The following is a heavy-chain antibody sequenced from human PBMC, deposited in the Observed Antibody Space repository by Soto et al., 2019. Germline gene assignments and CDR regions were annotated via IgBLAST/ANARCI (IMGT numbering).Heavy chain of an antibody. D-gene: IGHD5-18*01. Sequence: SETLSLTCTVSGGSISSYYWSWIRQPPGKGLEWIGYIYYSGSTNYNPSLKSRVTISVDSSKNQFSLKLSSVTAADTAVYYCATVRGLWNDYWGQGTLVTVSS. J-gene: IGHJ4*02. CDR1: GGSISSYY. CDR3: ATVRGLWNDY. CDR2: IYYSGST. V-gene: IGHV4-59*01.